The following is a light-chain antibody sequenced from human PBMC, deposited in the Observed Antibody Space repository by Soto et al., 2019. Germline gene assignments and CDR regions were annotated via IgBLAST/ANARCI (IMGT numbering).Light chain of an antibody. J-gene: IGLJ1*01. CDR3: QAWDSSTSV. CDR1: KLGDKY. CDR2: QDS. Sequence: SYDLTQSPSVSVSPGQTASITCSGDKLGDKYACWYQQKPGQSPVLVIYQDSKRPSGIPERFSGSNSGNTATLTISGTQAMDEADYYCQAWDSSTSVFGTGTKVTVL. V-gene: IGLV3-1*01.